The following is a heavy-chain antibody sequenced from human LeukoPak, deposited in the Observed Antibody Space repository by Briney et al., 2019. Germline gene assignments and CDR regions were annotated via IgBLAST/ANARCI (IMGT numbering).Heavy chain of an antibody. Sequence: GGSLRLSCAASGFSFSSYAMSWVRQAPGKGLEWVSAISGSGGSTYYADSVKGRFTISRDNSKNTLYLQMNSLRAEDTAVYYCARVLNYYDSSGYYFSYWGQGTLVTVSP. CDR1: GFSFSSYA. J-gene: IGHJ4*02. V-gene: IGHV3-23*01. CDR2: ISGSGGST. D-gene: IGHD3-22*01. CDR3: ARVLNYYDSSGYYFSY.